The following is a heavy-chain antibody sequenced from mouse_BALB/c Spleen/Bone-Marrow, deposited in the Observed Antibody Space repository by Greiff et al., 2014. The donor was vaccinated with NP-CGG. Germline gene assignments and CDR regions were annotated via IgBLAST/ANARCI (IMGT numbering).Heavy chain of an antibody. CDR3: TRYYYRFSAWFAY. J-gene: IGHJ3*01. Sequence: DVHLVESGTVLARPGASVKMSCKASGYTFTSYWMHWVKQRPGQGLEWMGAIYPGNSDTSYNQKFKGKAKLTAVTSTSTAYMELSSLTNEDSAVYYCTRYYYRFSAWFAYWGQGTLVTVSA. CDR2: IYPGNSDT. D-gene: IGHD2-14*01. CDR1: GYTFTSYW. V-gene: IGHV1-5*01.